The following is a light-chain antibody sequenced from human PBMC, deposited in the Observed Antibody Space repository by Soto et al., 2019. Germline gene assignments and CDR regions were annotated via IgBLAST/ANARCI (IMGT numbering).Light chain of an antibody. J-gene: IGKJ1*01. CDR1: QSVDNW. CDR2: DAF. Sequence: DIHMTQSPHTLSASVGDRVTITCRASQSVDNWLAWYQQKPGKAPELLIYDAFSLKSGVSSRLSGSRSGTEFALTISILQPDDSARYCSPLYAFLLPTFGQVANV. CDR3: PLYAFLLPT. V-gene: IGKV1-5*01.